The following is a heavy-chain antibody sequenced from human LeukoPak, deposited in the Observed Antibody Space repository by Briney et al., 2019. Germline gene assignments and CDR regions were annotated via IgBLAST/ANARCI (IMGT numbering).Heavy chain of an antibody. J-gene: IGHJ4*02. CDR1: GFTFSSYA. Sequence: GGSLRLSCAASGFTFSSYAMSWVRQAPGKGLESVSAISGSGGSTYYADSVKGRFTISRDNSKNTLYLQMNSLRAEDTAVYYCAKDSDYDFWSGYTTRHFDYWGQGTLVTVSS. CDR3: AKDSDYDFWSGYTTRHFDY. D-gene: IGHD3-3*01. V-gene: IGHV3-23*01. CDR2: ISGSGGST.